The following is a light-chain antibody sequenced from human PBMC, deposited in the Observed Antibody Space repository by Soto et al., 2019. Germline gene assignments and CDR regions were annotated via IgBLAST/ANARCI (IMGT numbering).Light chain of an antibody. CDR3: QAWDTTSVV. CDR1: KLGDKY. Sequence: SYELTQPPSLSVSPGQTASIYCSGAKLGDKYACWYPQKPGQSPVLVIYEDRKRPSGIPERFSGSNSGNTATLTISGTQAMDEADYYCQAWDTTSVVFGGGTKLTVL. J-gene: IGLJ2*01. CDR2: EDR. V-gene: IGLV3-1*01.